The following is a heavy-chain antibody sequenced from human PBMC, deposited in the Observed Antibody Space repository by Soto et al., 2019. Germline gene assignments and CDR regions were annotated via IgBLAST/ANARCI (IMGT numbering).Heavy chain of an antibody. V-gene: IGHV1-2*02. CDR3: ARSDILTGYYYYGMDA. CDR2: INPYTGGT. J-gene: IGHJ6*02. Sequence: ASVKVSCKASGYTFTGYYVLWVRQAPGQGPECMGWINPYTGGTNYAQKFQGRVTMTRDTSISTACMELSRLRSDDTAVYYCARSDILTGYYYYGMDAWGQGTTVTVSS. D-gene: IGHD3-9*01. CDR1: GYTFTGYY.